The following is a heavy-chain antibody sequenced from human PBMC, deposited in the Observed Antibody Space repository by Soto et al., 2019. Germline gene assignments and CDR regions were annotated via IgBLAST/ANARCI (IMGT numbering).Heavy chain of an antibody. D-gene: IGHD1-26*01. CDR3: VRTIVGATKGGWFDP. J-gene: IGHJ5*02. CDR2: FSGRDATT. V-gene: IGHV3-23*01. Sequence: EVQLSESGGGLVQPGGSLRLSCTASGFTFSSNTMSWVRQAPGKGLEWVSSFSGRDATTYYADSVKGRFTISRDNSKNTLYLQMNSLRAEDTALYFCVRTIVGATKGGWFDPWGQGALVTVSS. CDR1: GFTFSSNT.